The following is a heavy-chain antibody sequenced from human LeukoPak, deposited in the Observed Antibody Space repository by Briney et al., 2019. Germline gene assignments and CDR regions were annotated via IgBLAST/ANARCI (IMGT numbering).Heavy chain of an antibody. CDR1: GFTFSSSG. D-gene: IGHD2/OR15-2a*01. J-gene: IGHJ4*02. CDR3: ARDRNILLDS. CDR2: IGNDGNRE. V-gene: IGHV3-33*01. Sequence: GGSLRLSCAASGFTFSSSGMHWVRQAPGKGLEWVAVIGNDGNREYYADSVKGRFTISRDNSKNTLYLQINSLRAEDTAVYYCARDRNILLDSWGQGTLATVSS.